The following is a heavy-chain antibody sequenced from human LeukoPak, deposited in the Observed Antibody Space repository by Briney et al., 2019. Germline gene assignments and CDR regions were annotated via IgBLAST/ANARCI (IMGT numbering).Heavy chain of an antibody. Sequence: GASVKVSCKASGYTFTSYYMHWVRQAPGQGLEWMGIINPSGGSTSYAQKFQGRVTMTRDTSTSTVYMELSSLRSEDTAVYYCARTLYSNYGYYGMDVWGQGTTVTVSS. D-gene: IGHD3-16*02. CDR3: ARTLYSNYGYYGMDV. CDR1: GYTFTSYY. J-gene: IGHJ6*02. CDR2: INPSGGST. V-gene: IGHV1-46*01.